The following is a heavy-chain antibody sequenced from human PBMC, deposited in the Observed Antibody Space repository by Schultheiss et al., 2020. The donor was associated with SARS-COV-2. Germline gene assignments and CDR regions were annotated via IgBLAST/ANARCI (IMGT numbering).Heavy chain of an antibody. CDR3: ARPYDSSGYYYGPDDAFDI. CDR1: GFTLSSYS. D-gene: IGHD3-22*01. J-gene: IGHJ3*02. Sequence: GGSLRLSCAASGFTLSSYSMSWVRQAPGKGLEWVSYISSSSSTIYYADSVKGRFTISRDNAKNSLYLQMNSLRAEDTAVYYCARPYDSSGYYYGPDDAFDIWGQGTMVTVSS. V-gene: IGHV3-48*04. CDR2: ISSSSSTI.